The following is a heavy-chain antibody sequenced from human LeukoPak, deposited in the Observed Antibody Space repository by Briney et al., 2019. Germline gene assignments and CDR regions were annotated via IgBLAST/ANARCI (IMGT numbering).Heavy chain of an antibody. J-gene: IGHJ5*02. CDR1: GGSFSGYY. CDR3: ARAPIVVVPAAMYNWFDP. Sequence: SETLSLTCAVYGGSFSGYYWSWIRQPPGKGLEWIGEINHSGSTNYNPSLKSRVTISADTSKNQFSLKLSSVTAADTAVYYCARAPIVVVPAAMYNWFDPWGQGTLVTVSS. V-gene: IGHV4-34*01. CDR2: INHSGST. D-gene: IGHD2-2*01.